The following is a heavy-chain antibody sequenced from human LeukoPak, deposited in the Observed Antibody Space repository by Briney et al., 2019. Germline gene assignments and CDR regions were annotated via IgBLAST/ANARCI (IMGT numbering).Heavy chain of an antibody. D-gene: IGHD5-18*01. J-gene: IGHJ5*02. CDR2: ISSSGSTI. V-gene: IGHV3-11*04. CDR3: AKESGYYPNWFDP. Sequence: GGSLRLSCAASGFTFSDYYMSWIRQAPGKGLEWVSYISSSGSTIYYADSVKGRFTISRDNAKNSLYLQMNSLRAEDTAVYYCAKESGYYPNWFDPWGQGTLVTVSS. CDR1: GFTFSDYY.